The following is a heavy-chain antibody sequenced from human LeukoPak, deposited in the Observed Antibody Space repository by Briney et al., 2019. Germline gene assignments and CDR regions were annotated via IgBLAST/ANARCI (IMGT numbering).Heavy chain of an antibody. CDR3: AREFRYYDSSGYYLYYFDY. CDR2: INHSGNT. CDR1: SGSFNGYS. J-gene: IGHJ4*02. V-gene: IGHV4-34*01. Sequence: SETLSLTCAVYSGSFNGYSWSWLRQPPGKGLEWIGEINHSGNTNYNPSLKSRLTMSVDTSKNQFSLKLSSVTAADTAVYYCAREFRYYDSSGYYLYYFDYWGQGILATVSS. D-gene: IGHD3-22*01.